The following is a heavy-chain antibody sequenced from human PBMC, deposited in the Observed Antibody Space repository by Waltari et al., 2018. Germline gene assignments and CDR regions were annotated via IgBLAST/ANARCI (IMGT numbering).Heavy chain of an antibody. Sequence: QVQLQQWGAGLLKPSETLSLTCAVYGGSFSGYYWSWIRQPPGKGLEWIGEINHSGSTNYNPSLKSRVTISVDTSKNQFSLKLSSVTAADTVVYYCARRKRGGALDYWGQGTLVTVSS. CDR2: INHSGST. CDR1: GGSFSGYY. D-gene: IGHD2-15*01. CDR3: ARRKRGGALDY. V-gene: IGHV4-34*01. J-gene: IGHJ4*02.